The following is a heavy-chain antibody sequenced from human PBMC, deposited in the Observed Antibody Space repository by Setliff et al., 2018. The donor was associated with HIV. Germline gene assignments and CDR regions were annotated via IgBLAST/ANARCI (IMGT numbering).Heavy chain of an antibody. J-gene: IGHJ2*01. D-gene: IGHD3-9*01. CDR1: GFTFSNAW. CDR3: VGHYYDPLTGYYVWFFDV. Sequence: GGSVRLSCAASGFTFSNAWMTWVRQAPGKGLEWVGRIKSRGDGETSDSAAPVKDRFTISRDDSRNTLYLQMNSMKSDDTATYYCVGHYYDPLTGYYVWFFDVWGRGTLVTVSS. CDR2: IKSRGDGETS. V-gene: IGHV3-15*05.